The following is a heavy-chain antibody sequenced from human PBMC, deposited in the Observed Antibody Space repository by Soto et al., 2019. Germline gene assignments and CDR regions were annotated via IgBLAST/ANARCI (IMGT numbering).Heavy chain of an antibody. V-gene: IGHV2-5*02. CDR1: GFSLSTSGVG. J-gene: IGHJ4*02. Sequence: QITLKESGPARVKPTQTLTLTCSFSGFSLSTSGVGVGWMRQPPGKALEWLALIYWDDDKRYSPSLKTRLTITKDTSKNQVVLTMANMDPVDTATYFGAHRRNSRWSKSDLDSWGQGSRVIGSS. D-gene: IGHD6-19*01. CDR3: AHRRNSRWSKSDLDS. CDR2: IYWDDDK.